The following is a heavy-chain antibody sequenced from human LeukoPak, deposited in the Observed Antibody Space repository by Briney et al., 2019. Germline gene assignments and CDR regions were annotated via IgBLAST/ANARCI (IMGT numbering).Heavy chain of an antibody. V-gene: IGHV1-2*02. J-gene: IGHJ6*03. CDR1: GYTFTGYY. Sequence: ASVKVSCKASGYTFTGYYMHWVRQAPGQGLEWMGWINPNSGGTNYAQKFQGRVTMTRDTSISTAYMELSRLRSDDTAVYYCARVADSSGYYYDYYYYMDVWGKGTTVTVSS. D-gene: IGHD3-22*01. CDR2: INPNSGGT. CDR3: ARVADSSGYYYDYYYYMDV.